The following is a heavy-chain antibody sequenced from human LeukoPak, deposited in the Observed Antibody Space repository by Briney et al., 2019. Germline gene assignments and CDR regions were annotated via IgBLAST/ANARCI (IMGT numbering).Heavy chain of an antibody. D-gene: IGHD6-13*01. Sequence: ASVKVSCTASGYTFTSYAMHWVRQAPGQRLEWMGWINAGNGNTKYSQKFQGRVTITRDTSASTAYMELSSLRSEDTAVYYCARLPAIAAAGFPFDYWGQGTLVTVSS. V-gene: IGHV1-3*01. J-gene: IGHJ4*02. CDR3: ARLPAIAAAGFPFDY. CDR1: GYTFTSYA. CDR2: INAGNGNT.